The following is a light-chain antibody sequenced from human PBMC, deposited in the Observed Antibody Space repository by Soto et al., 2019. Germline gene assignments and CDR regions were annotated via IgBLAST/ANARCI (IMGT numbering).Light chain of an antibody. CDR3: HQYDNSPWT. V-gene: IGKV3-20*01. Sequence: EILMTQSPATLSVSPGERATLSCMASQSVSSNYLAWYQQKPGQAPRLLIYGASSRATGIPDRFSGSGSGTDFTLTITRLEPEDFAVYYCHQYDNSPWTFGQGTKVDIK. CDR2: GAS. J-gene: IGKJ1*01. CDR1: QSVSSNY.